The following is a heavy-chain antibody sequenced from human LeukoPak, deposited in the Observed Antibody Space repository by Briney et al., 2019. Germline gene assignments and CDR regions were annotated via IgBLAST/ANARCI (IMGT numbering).Heavy chain of an antibody. J-gene: IGHJ6*03. Sequence: PGGSLRLSCAASGFTFSSYAMSWVRQAPGKGLEWVSSISSTSSYMYYADSVKSRFTISRDNAKNSLYLQMNSLRAEDTAVYYCARSSGWYHRGPDYYYYYMDVWGKGTTVTVS. CDR2: ISSTSSYM. CDR3: ARSSGWYHRGPDYYYYYMDV. V-gene: IGHV3-21*01. D-gene: IGHD6-19*01. CDR1: GFTFSSYA.